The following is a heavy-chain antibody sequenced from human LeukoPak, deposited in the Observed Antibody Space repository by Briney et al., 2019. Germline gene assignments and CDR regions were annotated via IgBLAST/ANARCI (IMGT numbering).Heavy chain of an antibody. Sequence: TGGSLRLSCAASGFTFSSSWMTWVRQAPGKGLEWVAIIKQDGNEKYYVDSVKGRFTVSRDNAKNSLYLQMNSLRVEDTAVYYCARPGLYCSGGSCYPFESWGQGTLVTVSS. V-gene: IGHV3-7*01. CDR1: GFTFSSSW. CDR3: ARPGLYCSGGSCYPFES. J-gene: IGHJ4*02. D-gene: IGHD2-15*01. CDR2: IKQDGNEK.